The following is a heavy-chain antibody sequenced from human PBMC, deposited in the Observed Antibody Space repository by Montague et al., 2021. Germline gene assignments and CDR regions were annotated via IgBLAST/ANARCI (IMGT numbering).Heavy chain of an antibody. J-gene: IGHJ4*02. CDR2: VGHDGNYE. CDR3: ARDFRVGTYFDY. CDR1: GFSFNVYG. V-gene: IGHV3-33*01. D-gene: IGHD1-26*01. Sequence: SLRLSCAASGFSFNVYGMHWVRQAPGKGLEWVAVVGHDGNYEKYADSVRGRFIVSRDNSRTTLYLQLNSLRAEDTAVYYCARDFRVGTYFDYLGQGTLVTVSS.